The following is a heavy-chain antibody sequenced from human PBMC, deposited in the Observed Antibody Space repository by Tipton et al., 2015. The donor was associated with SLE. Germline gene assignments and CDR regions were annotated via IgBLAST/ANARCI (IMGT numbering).Heavy chain of an antibody. CDR3: ARVKYLAFYYYMDV. D-gene: IGHD2/OR15-2a*01. V-gene: IGHV4-34*01. J-gene: IGHJ6*03. Sequence: TLSLTCTVSGGALKDNYWTWVRQPPGQGLAWIGEIDESGNTNYNPSLKSRVTLSVDTSKKQFSLELTSVTAADTAVFFCARVKYLAFYYYMDVWGTGTTVTVSS. CDR1: GGALKDNY. CDR2: IDESGNT.